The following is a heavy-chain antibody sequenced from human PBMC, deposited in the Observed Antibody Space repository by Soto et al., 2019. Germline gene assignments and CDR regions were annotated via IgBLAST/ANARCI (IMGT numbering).Heavy chain of an antibody. V-gene: IGHV1-18*01. J-gene: IGHJ5*02. D-gene: IGHD3-3*01. Sequence: ASVKVSCKASGYTFTSYGISWVRQAPGQGLEWMGWISAYNGNTNYAQKLQGRVTMTTDTSTSTAYMELRSLRSDDTAVYYCARGLGRFLEWLLWFDPWGQGTLVTVSS. CDR3: ARGLGRFLEWLLWFDP. CDR2: ISAYNGNT. CDR1: GYTFTSYG.